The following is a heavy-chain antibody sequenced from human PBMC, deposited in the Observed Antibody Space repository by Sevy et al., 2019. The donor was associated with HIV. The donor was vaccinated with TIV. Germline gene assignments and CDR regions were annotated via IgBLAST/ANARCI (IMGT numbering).Heavy chain of an antibody. CDR3: ARGAGWAIDY. J-gene: IGHJ4*02. V-gene: IGHV3-7*01. D-gene: IGHD6-19*01. Sequence: GGSLRLSCSASGFSLSDHWMNWVRQAPGMGREWVAIIKEDGSETFYVDSVNGRFSISRDNAKNSVYLQMNSLGVEDTAVYYCARGAGWAIDYWGQGTLVTVSS. CDR1: GFSLSDHW. CDR2: IKEDGSET.